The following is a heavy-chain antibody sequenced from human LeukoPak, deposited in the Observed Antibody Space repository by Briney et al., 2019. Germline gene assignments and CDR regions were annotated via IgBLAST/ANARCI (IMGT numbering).Heavy chain of an antibody. CDR3: ARALGYCSGGSCYSGFDY. J-gene: IGHJ4*02. V-gene: IGHV1-69*05. D-gene: IGHD2-15*01. Sequence: ASVKVSCKASGGTFSSYAISWVRQAPGQGLEWMGGIIPIFGTANYAQKFQGRVTITTDESTSTAYMELSSLRSEDTAVCYCARALGYCSGGSCYSGFDYWGQGTLVTVPS. CDR2: IIPIFGTA. CDR1: GGTFSSYA.